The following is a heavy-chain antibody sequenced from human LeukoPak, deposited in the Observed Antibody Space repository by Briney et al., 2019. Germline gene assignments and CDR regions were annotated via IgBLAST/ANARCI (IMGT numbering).Heavy chain of an antibody. V-gene: IGHV3-23*01. CDR3: ARGDSSGWSPPLDY. CDR1: GFSFISYA. D-gene: IGHD6-19*01. J-gene: IGHJ4*02. CDR2: ISGSGGST. Sequence: GGSLLLSCAASGFSFISYAMSWCRRAPGKGLEWVSAISGSGGSTYYADSVKGRFTISRDNSKNTLYLQMNSLRAEDTAVYYCARGDSSGWSPPLDYWGQGTLVTVSS.